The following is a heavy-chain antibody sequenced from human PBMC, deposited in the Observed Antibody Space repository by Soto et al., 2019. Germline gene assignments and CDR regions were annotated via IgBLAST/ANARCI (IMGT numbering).Heavy chain of an antibody. CDR3: TKSLSSLQGPPVDP. CDR2: ISYDGSNK. D-gene: IGHD3-10*01. Sequence: GGSLRLSCAASGFTFSRSAMHWVRQAPGKGLEWVAVISYDGSNKYYADSVKGRFTISRDNSRNTLFLQMDSLRPDDTAVYYCTKSLSSLQGPPVDPWGHGTQVTPPQ. V-gene: IGHV3-30-3*01. J-gene: IGHJ5*02. CDR1: GFTFSRSA.